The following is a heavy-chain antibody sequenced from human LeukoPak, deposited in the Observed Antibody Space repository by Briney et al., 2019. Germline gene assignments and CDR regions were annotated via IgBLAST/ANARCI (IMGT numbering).Heavy chain of an antibody. CDR2: IGGAGGRT. D-gene: IGHD4-17*01. CDR3: AKDRADNGDRLRFDP. Sequence: HAGGSLRLSCAASGFSLSTYAINWVRQAPGNGPYWVSAIGGAGGRTYYADSVKGRFTISRDNSKNTLYLQMDSLRAEDTAVYYCAKDRADNGDRLRFDPWGQGTLVTVSS. V-gene: IGHV3-23*01. CDR1: GFSLSTYA. J-gene: IGHJ5*02.